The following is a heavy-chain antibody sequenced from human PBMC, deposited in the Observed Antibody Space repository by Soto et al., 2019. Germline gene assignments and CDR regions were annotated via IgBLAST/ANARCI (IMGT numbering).Heavy chain of an antibody. V-gene: IGHV3-30*18. CDR2: ISYDGSNK. CDR1: GFTFSSYG. D-gene: IGHD3-22*01. Sequence: QPGGSLRLSCAASGFTFSSYGMHWVRQAPGKGLEWVAVISYDGSNKYYADSVKGRFTISRDNSKNTLYLQMNSLRAEDTAVYYCAKDLWVTMIVVVIQPFDYWGQGPLVTVSS. J-gene: IGHJ4*02. CDR3: AKDLWVTMIVVVIQPFDY.